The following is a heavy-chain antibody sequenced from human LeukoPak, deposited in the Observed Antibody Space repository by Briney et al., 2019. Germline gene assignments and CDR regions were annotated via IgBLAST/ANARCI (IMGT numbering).Heavy chain of an antibody. CDR2: ISSVTYTA. J-gene: IGHJ4*02. V-gene: IGHV3-48*03. D-gene: IGHD2-21*02. CDR1: GFTFSRFE. Sequence: GGSLRLSCVASGFTFSRFEMNWVRQAPGKGLEWIAHISSVTYTAYADSVKGRFTISRDNAKNSLFLQMKSLRAEDTALYYCTREQDREVSATVIGDSWGQGTLVTVSS. CDR3: TREQDREVSATVIGDS.